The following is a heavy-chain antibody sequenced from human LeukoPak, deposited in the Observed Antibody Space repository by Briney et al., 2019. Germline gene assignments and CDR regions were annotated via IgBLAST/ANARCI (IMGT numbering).Heavy chain of an antibody. CDR3: AIGIPADGTNWFDP. CDR2: IYYSGIT. D-gene: IGHD6-13*01. J-gene: IGHJ5*02. Sequence: SETLSLTCTVTGDSISSGDYYWTWIRQPPGKGLEWIGLIYYSGITDYNSSLKSRITISVDTSKNQFSLKVNSVTAADTAVYYCAIGIPADGTNWFDPWGQGTLVTVSS. CDR1: GDSISSGDYY. V-gene: IGHV4-30-4*01.